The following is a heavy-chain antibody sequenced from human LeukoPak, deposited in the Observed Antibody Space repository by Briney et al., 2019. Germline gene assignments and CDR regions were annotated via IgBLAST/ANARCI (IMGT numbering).Heavy chain of an antibody. D-gene: IGHD6-13*01. J-gene: IGHJ4*02. CDR1: GFTFSSYS. V-gene: IGHV3-21*01. CDR3: ARGHWGSWWGYYFDY. Sequence: PGGSLRLSCAASGFTFSSYSMNWVRQAPGKGLEWVSSISSSSSYIYYADSVKGRFTISRDNAKNSLYLQMNSLRAEDTAVYYCARGHWGSWWGYYFDYWGQGTLVTVSS. CDR2: ISSSSSYI.